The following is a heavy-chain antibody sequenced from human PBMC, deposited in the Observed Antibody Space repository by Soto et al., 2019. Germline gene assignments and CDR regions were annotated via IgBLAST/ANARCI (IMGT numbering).Heavy chain of an antibody. CDR2: IYYSGST. J-gene: IGHJ3*01. D-gene: IGHD3-22*01. V-gene: IGHV4-39*07. CDR3: ARTLYYYDNPSAFDV. Sequence: PSETLSLTCTVSGGSISSSSYYWGWIRQPPGKGLEWIGSIYYSGSTYYNPSLKSRVTISADTSKNQFSLRLSSVTAADTAVYSCARTLYYYDNPSAFDVWGQGTMVTVSS. CDR1: GGSISSSSYY.